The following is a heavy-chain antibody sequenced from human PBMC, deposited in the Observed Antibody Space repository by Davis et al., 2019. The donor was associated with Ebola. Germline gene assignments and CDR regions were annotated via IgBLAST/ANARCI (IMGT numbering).Heavy chain of an antibody. V-gene: IGHV3-33*01. CDR2: IWYDGSNK. CDR3: ARAVGARWFDP. D-gene: IGHD1-26*01. Sequence: PGGSLRLSCAASGFTFSSYGMHWVRQAPGKGLEWVAVIWYDGSNKYYADSVKGRFTISRDNSKNTLYLQMNSLRAEDTAVYYCARAVGARWFDPWGQGTLVTVSS. CDR1: GFTFSSYG. J-gene: IGHJ5*02.